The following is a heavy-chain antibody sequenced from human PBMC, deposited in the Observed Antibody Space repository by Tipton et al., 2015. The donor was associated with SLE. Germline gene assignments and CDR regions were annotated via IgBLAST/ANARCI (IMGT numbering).Heavy chain of an antibody. V-gene: IGHV1-8*01. D-gene: IGHD6-19*01. CDR3: ARVHSSGWPYYYYDMDV. J-gene: IGHJ6*04. CDR2: MNPNSGNT. Sequence: QSEAEVKKPGASVKVSCKASGYTFTSYDINWVRQATGQGLEWMGWMNPNSGNTGYAQKFQGRVTMTRNTSISTAYMELSSLRSEDTAVYYCARVHSSGWPYYYYDMDVWGKGTTVTVSS. CDR1: GYTFTSYD.